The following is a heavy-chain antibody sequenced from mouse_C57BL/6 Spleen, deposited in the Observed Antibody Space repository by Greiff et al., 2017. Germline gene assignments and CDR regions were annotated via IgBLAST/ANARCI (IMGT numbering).Heavy chain of an antibody. J-gene: IGHJ1*03. CDR2: ISDGGSYT. V-gene: IGHV5-4*01. CDR3: ARGAWYFDV. Sequence: VQLQESGGGLVKPGGSLKLSCAASGFTFSSYAMSWVRQTPEKRLEWVATISDGGSYTYYPDNVKGRFTISRDNAKNNLYLQMSHLKSEDTAMYYCARGAWYFDVWGTGTTVTVSS. CDR1: GFTFSSYA.